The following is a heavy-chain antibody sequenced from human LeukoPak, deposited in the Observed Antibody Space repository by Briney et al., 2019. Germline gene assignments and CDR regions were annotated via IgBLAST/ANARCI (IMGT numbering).Heavy chain of an antibody. D-gene: IGHD6-13*01. CDR3: AKDRVPAAGILNYYYMDV. CDR1: GFTFSSYG. Sequence: GGSLRLSCAPSGFTFSSYGMHWVRQAPGKGLEWVALIRYDGTNKYFADSVKGRFTISRDRSKNTLYLQMNSLRPEDTAVYYCAKDRVPAAGILNYYYMDVWGKGTTVAISS. J-gene: IGHJ6*03. CDR2: IRYDGTNK. V-gene: IGHV3-30*02.